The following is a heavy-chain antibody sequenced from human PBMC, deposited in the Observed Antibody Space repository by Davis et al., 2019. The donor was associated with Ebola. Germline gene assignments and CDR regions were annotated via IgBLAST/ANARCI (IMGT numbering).Heavy chain of an antibody. V-gene: IGHV4-4*02. J-gene: IGHJ2*01. CDR2: IYYSGST. CDR3: ARGRETYYYDSSGYYTHWYFDL. CDR1: GGSISSSNW. Sequence: GSLRLSCAVSGGSISSSNWWSWVRQPPGKGLEWIGYIYYSGSTNYNPSLKSRVTISVDTSKNQFSLKLSSVTAADTAVYYCARGRETYYYDSSGYYTHWYFDLWGRGTLVTVSS. D-gene: IGHD3-22*01.